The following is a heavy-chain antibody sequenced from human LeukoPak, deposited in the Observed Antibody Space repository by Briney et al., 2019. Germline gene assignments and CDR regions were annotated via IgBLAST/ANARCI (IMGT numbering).Heavy chain of an antibody. Sequence: ASVKISCKASGYTFRGNYIHWLRQAPGQGLEWMGWIDANNGDTKSAQKFQGRVTMSRDTSISTAYMDLSSLGPDDAVVYYCARDPSSVTLYFFDYWGQGTLVTVSS. CDR3: ARDPSSVTLYFFDY. CDR1: GYTFRGNY. D-gene: IGHD4-11*01. J-gene: IGHJ4*02. V-gene: IGHV1-2*02. CDR2: IDANNGDT.